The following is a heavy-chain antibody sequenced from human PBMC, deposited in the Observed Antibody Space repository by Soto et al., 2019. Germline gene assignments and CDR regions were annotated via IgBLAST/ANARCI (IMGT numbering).Heavy chain of an antibody. V-gene: IGHV1-69*06. CDR2: IIPIFGTA. Sequence: QVQLVQSGAEVKKPGSSVKVSCKASGGTFSSYAISWVRQAPGQGLEWMGGIIPIFGTANYAQKFQGRVTITADKSTSTAYMELSSLGSEDTAVYYCAGGEGDIVVVPAAPDDYYYYYGMDVWGQGTTVTVSS. D-gene: IGHD2-2*01. CDR1: GGTFSSYA. CDR3: AGGEGDIVVVPAAPDDYYYYYGMDV. J-gene: IGHJ6*02.